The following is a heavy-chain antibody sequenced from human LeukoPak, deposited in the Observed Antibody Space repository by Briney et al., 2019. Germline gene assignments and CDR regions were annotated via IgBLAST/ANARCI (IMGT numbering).Heavy chain of an antibody. CDR1: GGSFSGYY. D-gene: IGHD6-13*01. J-gene: IGHJ6*02. Sequence: SETLSLTCAVYGGSFSGYYWNWIRQPPGKGLEWIGEINHSGSTKYNPSLKSRVTISVDTSKNQFSLRLSSVTAADTAVYYCVRLLPLKAAADYHYLHRMDVWGQGTTVTVSS. V-gene: IGHV4-34*01. CDR3: VRLLPLKAAADYHYLHRMDV. CDR2: INHSGST.